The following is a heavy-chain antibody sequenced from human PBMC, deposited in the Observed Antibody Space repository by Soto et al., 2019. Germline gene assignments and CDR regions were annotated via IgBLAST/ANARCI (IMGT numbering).Heavy chain of an antibody. Sequence: PSETLSLTCAVSGGSISSGGYSWSWIRQPPGKGLEWIGYIYHSGSTYYNPSLKSRVTISVDRSKNQFSLKLSSVTAADTAVYYCARGLIAHHYDFSSGYYTGWFDPSGQGTLVTVSS. D-gene: IGHD3-3*01. J-gene: IGHJ5*02. CDR2: IYHSGST. CDR3: ARGLIAHHYDFSSGYYTGWFDP. CDR1: GGSISSGGYS. V-gene: IGHV4-30-2*01.